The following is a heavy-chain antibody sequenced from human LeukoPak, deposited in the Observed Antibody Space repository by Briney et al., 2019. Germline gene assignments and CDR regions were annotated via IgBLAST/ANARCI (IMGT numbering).Heavy chain of an antibody. J-gene: IGHJ4*02. CDR3: ARGYSSGWYVYFDY. V-gene: IGHV4-4*07. Sequence: SETLSLTCTVSGGSISSYYWSWIRQPAGKGLEWIGRIYTSGSTNYNPSLESRVTMSVDTSKNQFSLKLSSVTAADTAVYYCARGYSSGWYVYFDYWGQGTLVTVSS. D-gene: IGHD6-19*01. CDR2: IYTSGST. CDR1: GGSISSYY.